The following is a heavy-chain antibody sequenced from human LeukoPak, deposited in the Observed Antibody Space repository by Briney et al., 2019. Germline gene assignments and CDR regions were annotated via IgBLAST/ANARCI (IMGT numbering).Heavy chain of an antibody. V-gene: IGHV4-59*01. J-gene: IGHJ5*02. CDR2: ISYSGST. CDR3: ARVNPYQSSTYYYDT. CDR1: GVPISNYY. Sequence: SETLSLTCTVSGVPISNYYWNWIRQPPGKGLEWIGNISYSGSTNYHPSLKSRVTVSLDTSNNQFSLKLSSVTAADTAVYYCARVNPYQSSTYYYDTWGQGTLVTVSS. D-gene: IGHD3-22*01.